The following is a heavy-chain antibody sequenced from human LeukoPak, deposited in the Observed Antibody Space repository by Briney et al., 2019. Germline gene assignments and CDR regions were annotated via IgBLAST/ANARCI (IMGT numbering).Heavy chain of an antibody. V-gene: IGHV3-74*01. D-gene: IGHD3-3*01. J-gene: IGHJ3*02. CDR2: INRDGSST. Sequence: PGGSLRLSCAASEFTFSNYWMHWVRQAPGKGLVWVSRINRDGSSTSYADSVKGRFTISRDNAKNTLYLQMNSLRVEDTAVYYCATGFTIFGVVNDGFDIWGQGTTVTVSS. CDR3: ATGFTIFGVVNDGFDI. CDR1: EFTFSNYW.